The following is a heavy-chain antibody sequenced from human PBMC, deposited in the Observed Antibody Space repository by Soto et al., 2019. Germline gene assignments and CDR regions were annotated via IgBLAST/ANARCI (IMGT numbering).Heavy chain of an antibody. J-gene: IGHJ6*02. CDR3: VFYGSGSYWYYYYGMDV. CDR1: GGSISSSSYY. D-gene: IGHD3-10*01. CDR2: IYYSGST. Sequence: PSETLSLTCTVSGGSISSSSYYWGWIRQPPGKGLEWIGSIYYSGSTYYNPSLKSRVTISVDTSKNQFSLKLSSVTAADTAVYYCVFYGSGSYWYYYYGMDVWGQGTTVTVSS. V-gene: IGHV4-39*01.